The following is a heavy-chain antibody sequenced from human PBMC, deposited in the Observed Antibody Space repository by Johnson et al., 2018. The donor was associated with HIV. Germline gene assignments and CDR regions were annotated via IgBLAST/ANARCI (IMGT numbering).Heavy chain of an antibody. D-gene: IGHD2-8*02. Sequence: QVQLVESGGGVVQPGRSLRLSCAASGFTFSSYAMHWVRQAPGKGLEWVAVISYDGSNKYYADSVKGRFTISRDNSKNTRYLQMNSLRAEDTAVYYCAKGGGSTDWCDAFDIWCQGTMVTVSS. J-gene: IGHJ3*02. V-gene: IGHV3-30*04. CDR1: GFTFSSYA. CDR2: ISYDGSNK. CDR3: AKGGGSTDWCDAFDI.